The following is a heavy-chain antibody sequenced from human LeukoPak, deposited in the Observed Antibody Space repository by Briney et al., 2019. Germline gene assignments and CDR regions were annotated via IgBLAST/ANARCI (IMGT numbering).Heavy chain of an antibody. CDR1: GFTFDDYA. CDR3: ARGGGWSGSNWFDP. V-gene: IGHV3-9*03. J-gene: IGHJ5*02. CDR2: ISWNSGSI. Sequence: GRSLRLSCAASGFTFDDYAMHWVRQAPGKGLEWVSGISWNSGSIGYADSVEGRFTIPRDNAKNSLYLQMNSLRAEDMALYYCARGGGWSGSNWFDPWGQGTLVTVSS. D-gene: IGHD3-3*01.